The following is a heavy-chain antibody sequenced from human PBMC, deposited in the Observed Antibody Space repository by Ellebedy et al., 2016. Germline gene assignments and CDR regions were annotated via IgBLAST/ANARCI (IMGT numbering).Heavy chain of an antibody. D-gene: IGHD2-2*01. CDR2: FDPEDGET. Sequence: ASVKVSCXVSGYTLTELSMHWVRQAPGKGLEWMGGFDPEDGETIYAQKFQGRVTMTEDTSTDTAYMELSSLRSEDTAVYYCARDLGYCSSTSCRPSDYWGQGTLVTVSS. J-gene: IGHJ4*02. CDR1: GYTLTELS. V-gene: IGHV1-24*01. CDR3: ARDLGYCSSTSCRPSDY.